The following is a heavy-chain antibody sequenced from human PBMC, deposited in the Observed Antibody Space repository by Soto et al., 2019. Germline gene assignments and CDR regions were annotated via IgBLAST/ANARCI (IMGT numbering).Heavy chain of an antibody. D-gene: IGHD3-16*01. J-gene: IGHJ6*02. V-gene: IGHV3-30-3*01. CDR3: AREPRGEWPYYYYYGMDV. CDR2: ISYDGSNK. Sequence: GGSLRLSCAASGFTFSSYAMHWVRQAPGKGLEWVAVISYDGSNKYYADSVKGRFTISRDNSKNTLYLQMNSLRAEDTAVYYCAREPRGEWPYYYYYGMDVWGPGTTVTVSS. CDR1: GFTFSSYA.